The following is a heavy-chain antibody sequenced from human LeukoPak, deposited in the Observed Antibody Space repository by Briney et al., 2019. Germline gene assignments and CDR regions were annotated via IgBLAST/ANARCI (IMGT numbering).Heavy chain of an antibody. V-gene: IGHV1-18*01. CDR2: ISAYNGNT. Sequence: GASVKVSCKASGHTFTSYGISWVRQAPGQGREWMGWISAYNGNTNYAQKLQGRVTMTTDTSTSTAYMELRSLRSDDTAVYYCASARGSYNWNYHWFDPWGQGTLVTVSS. J-gene: IGHJ5*02. CDR3: ASARGSYNWNYHWFDP. CDR1: GHTFTSYG. D-gene: IGHD1-7*01.